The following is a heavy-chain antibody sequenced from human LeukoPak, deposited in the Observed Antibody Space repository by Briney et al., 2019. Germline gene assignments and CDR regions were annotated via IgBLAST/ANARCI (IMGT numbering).Heavy chain of an antibody. D-gene: IGHD2-8*01. V-gene: IGHV4-34*01. J-gene: IGHJ4*02. CDR3: ARRPWRVYDY. CDR2: INHSGST. CDR1: GGSLSGDY. Sequence: SETLSLTCALSGGSLSGDYWSWIRQPPGNGLQCMGEINHSGSTNYNPSLKSRNNISVDTTKNQFSLTLSSVTAADRAVYYCARRPWRVYDYRGQGTMVTVCS.